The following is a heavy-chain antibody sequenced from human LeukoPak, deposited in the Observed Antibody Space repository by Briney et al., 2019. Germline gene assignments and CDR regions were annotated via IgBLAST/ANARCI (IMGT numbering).Heavy chain of an antibody. V-gene: IGHV4-34*01. Sequence: PSETLSLTCAVYGGSFSGCYWSWIRQPPGKGLERIGEINHSGSTNYNPSLKSRVTISVDTSKNQFSLKLSSVTAADTAVYYCARSPRRLGYCSGGSCYYYYGMDVWGQGTTVTVSS. CDR2: INHSGST. J-gene: IGHJ6*02. CDR1: GGSFSGCY. CDR3: ARSPRRLGYCSGGSCYYYYGMDV. D-gene: IGHD2-15*01.